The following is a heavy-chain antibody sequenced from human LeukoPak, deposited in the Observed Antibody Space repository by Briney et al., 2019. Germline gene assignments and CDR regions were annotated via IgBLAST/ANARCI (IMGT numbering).Heavy chain of an antibody. J-gene: IGHJ4*02. Sequence: QPGGSLRLSCAASGFTSSSYEMNWVRQAPGKGLEWVSYISSSGSTIYYADSVKGRFTISRDNAKNSLYLQMNSLRAEDTAVYYCASHHYGDFSFDYWGQGTLVTVSS. CDR1: GFTSSSYE. D-gene: IGHD4-17*01. CDR3: ASHHYGDFSFDY. CDR2: ISSSGSTI. V-gene: IGHV3-48*03.